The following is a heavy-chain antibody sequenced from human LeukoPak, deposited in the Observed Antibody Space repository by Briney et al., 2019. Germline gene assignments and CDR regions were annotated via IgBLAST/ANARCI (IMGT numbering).Heavy chain of an antibody. D-gene: IGHD3-3*02. CDR3: ATSPRRALANWFDP. Sequence: PSETLSLTCTVSGGSISSYYWSWIRQPPGKGLEWIGYIYYSGSTNYNPSLKSRVTISVDTSKNQFSLKLSSVTAADTAVYYCATSPRRALANWFDPWGQGTLVTVSP. J-gene: IGHJ5*02. CDR2: IYYSGST. V-gene: IGHV4-59*01. CDR1: GGSISSYY.